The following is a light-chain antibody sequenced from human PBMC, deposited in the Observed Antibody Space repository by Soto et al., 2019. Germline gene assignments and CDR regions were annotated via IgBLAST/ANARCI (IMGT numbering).Light chain of an antibody. V-gene: IGLV7-43*01. CDR3: LVYYRTLVV. J-gene: IGLJ2*01. CDR1: TGAVTTAYY. CDR2: NTN. Sequence: QAVVTQEPSLTVSPGGTVTLTCSSNTGAVTTAYYPNWFQQKPGQAPRALIYNTNNRHSWTPARFSGSLLGAKAALTLSDVQPEDEAEYLCLVYYRTLVVFGVGTKLTVL.